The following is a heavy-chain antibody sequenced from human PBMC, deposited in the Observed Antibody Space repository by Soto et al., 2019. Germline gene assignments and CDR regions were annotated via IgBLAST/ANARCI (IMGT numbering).Heavy chain of an antibody. CDR3: AREAGYSSSWYLVVEEERRYYFDY. D-gene: IGHD6-13*01. CDR2: IKQDGSEK. CDR1: GFTFSSYW. V-gene: IGHV3-7*01. Sequence: EVQLVESGGGLVQPGGSLRLSCAASGFTFSSYWMSWVRQAPGKGLEWVANIKQDGSEKYYVDSVKGRFTISRDNAKNSLYLQMNSLRAEDTAVYYCAREAGYSSSWYLVVEEERRYYFDYWGQGTLVTVSS. J-gene: IGHJ4*02.